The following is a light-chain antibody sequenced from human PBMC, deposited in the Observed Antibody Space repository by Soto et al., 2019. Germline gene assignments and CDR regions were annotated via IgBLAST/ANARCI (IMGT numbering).Light chain of an antibody. CDR3: QQRSNWPWT. V-gene: IGKV3-11*01. CDR2: DAS. J-gene: IGKJ1*01. Sequence: EMVMSQSPDTLCVSPGERATLSCRASQSVSSYLAWYQQKPGQAPRLLIYDASNRATGIPARFSGSGSGTDFTLTISSLEPEDFAVYYCQQRSNWPWTFGQGTKVDI. CDR1: QSVSSY.